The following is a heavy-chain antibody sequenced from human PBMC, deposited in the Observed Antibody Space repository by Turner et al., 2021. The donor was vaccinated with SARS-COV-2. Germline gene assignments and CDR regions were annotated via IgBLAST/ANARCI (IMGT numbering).Heavy chain of an antibody. V-gene: IGHV4-59*08. D-gene: IGHD1-26*01. CDR1: GGSISSKS. CDR2: FYKIGSI. CDR3: SRHQGSASGYDHGMNV. J-gene: IGHJ6*02. Sequence: QVQLQESGPGLVKPSETLSLTCTVPGGSISSKSWSWIRQSPGRVLEWIGYFYKIGSIDYNPTLRSRVTISVDTSKNQLSLNLISVTAADTAVYYCSRHQGSASGYDHGMNVWGQGTAVIVSS.